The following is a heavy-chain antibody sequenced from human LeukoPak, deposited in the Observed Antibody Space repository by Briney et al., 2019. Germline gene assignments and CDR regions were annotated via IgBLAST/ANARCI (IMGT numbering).Heavy chain of an antibody. CDR2: IIPIFGTA. CDR3: AREGQQLVVYYFDY. D-gene: IGHD6-13*01. J-gene: IGHJ4*02. CDR1: GGTFSSYA. V-gene: IGHV1-69*05. Sequence: ASVKVSCKASGGTFSSYAISWVRQAPGQGLEWMGRIIPIFGTANYAQKFQGRVMITTDGSTSTAYMELSSLRSEDTAVYYCAREGQQLVVYYFDYWGQGTLVTVSS.